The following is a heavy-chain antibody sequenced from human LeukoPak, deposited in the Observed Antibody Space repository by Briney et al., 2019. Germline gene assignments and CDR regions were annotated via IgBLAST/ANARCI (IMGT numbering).Heavy chain of an antibody. D-gene: IGHD6-13*01. CDR3: ARAPRSSYSSSWYPGFDY. CDR1: GFTFSSYS. Sequence: NPGGSLRLSCAASGFTFSSYSMNWVRQAPGKGLEWVSSIISSSSYIYYADSVKRRFTISRDNAKNSLYLQMNSLRAEDTAVYYCARAPRSSYSSSWYPGFDYWGQGTLVTVSS. V-gene: IGHV3-21*01. CDR2: IISSSSYI. J-gene: IGHJ4*02.